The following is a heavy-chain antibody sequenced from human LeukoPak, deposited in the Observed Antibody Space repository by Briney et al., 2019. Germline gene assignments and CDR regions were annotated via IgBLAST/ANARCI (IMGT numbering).Heavy chain of an antibody. J-gene: IGHJ5*02. CDR3: AGRYYYGSGTLDP. Sequence: SETLSLTCTVSGGSISSYYWSWNRQPPGKGLEWIGYIYYSGSTNYNPSLKSRVTISVDTSKNQFSLKLSSVTAADTAVYYCAGRYYYGSGTLDPWGQGTLVTVSS. V-gene: IGHV4-59*01. CDR1: GGSISSYY. D-gene: IGHD3-10*01. CDR2: IYYSGST.